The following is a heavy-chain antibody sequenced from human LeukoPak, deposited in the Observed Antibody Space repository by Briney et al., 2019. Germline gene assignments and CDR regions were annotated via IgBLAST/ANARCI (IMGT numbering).Heavy chain of an antibody. CDR2: ISGSGGST. V-gene: IGHV3-23*01. D-gene: IGHD4/OR15-4a*01. CDR3: AKFRTIFDY. J-gene: IGHJ4*02. Sequence: GGSLRLSCVASGFTFSSYAMSWVRQAPGKGLEWVSAISGSGGSTYYGDSVKGRFTISRDNSKNTLYLQMNSLRAEDTAVYYRAKFRTIFDYWGQGTLVTVSS. CDR1: GFTFSSYA.